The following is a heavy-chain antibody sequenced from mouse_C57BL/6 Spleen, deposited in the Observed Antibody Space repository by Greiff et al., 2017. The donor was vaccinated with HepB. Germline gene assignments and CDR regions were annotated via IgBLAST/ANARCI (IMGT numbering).Heavy chain of an antibody. Sequence: EVKLMESGGGLVKPGGSLKLSCAASGFTFSDYGMHWVRQAPEKGLEWVAYISSGSSTIYYADTVKGRFTISRDNAKNTLFLQMTSLRSEDTAMYYCARPPYYYGKDFDVWGTGTTVTVSS. V-gene: IGHV5-17*01. D-gene: IGHD1-1*01. J-gene: IGHJ1*03. CDR3: ARPPYYYGKDFDV. CDR2: ISSGSSTI. CDR1: GFTFSDYG.